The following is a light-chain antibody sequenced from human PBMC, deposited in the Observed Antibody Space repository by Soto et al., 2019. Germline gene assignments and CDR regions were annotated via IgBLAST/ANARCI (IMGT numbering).Light chain of an antibody. CDR2: DAS. V-gene: IGKV3-11*01. Sequence: EIVLTQSPATLSFSPGERATLSCRASQSVGSSLAWYQQKPGQAPRLLIYDASNRATGIPARFSGSGSGTDFTLTISSLGPDDFAVYYCQQRITWPLTFGGGTKVEIK. J-gene: IGKJ4*01. CDR1: QSVGSS. CDR3: QQRITWPLT.